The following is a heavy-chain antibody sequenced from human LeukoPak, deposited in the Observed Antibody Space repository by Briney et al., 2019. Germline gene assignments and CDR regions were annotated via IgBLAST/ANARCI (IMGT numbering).Heavy chain of an antibody. Sequence: GASVKVSCKTSGYSFTDYYIHWVRQAPGQGLEWMGWINTKSGRTSSARKFQGRVTMTRDPSITTVYMVMAWLTSDDTAIYFCARADFIDAGPYLIGPWGQGTLVTVSS. CDR3: ARADFIDAGPYLIGP. V-gene: IGHV1-2*02. CDR1: GYSFTDYY. J-gene: IGHJ5*02. D-gene: IGHD3-3*01. CDR2: INTKSGRT.